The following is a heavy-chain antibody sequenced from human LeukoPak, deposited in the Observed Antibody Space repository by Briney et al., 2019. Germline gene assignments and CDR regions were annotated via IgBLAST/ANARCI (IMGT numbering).Heavy chain of an antibody. CDR2: IVVGSGNT. CDR3: AAEAAAGYYYYGMDV. V-gene: IGHV1-58*02. D-gene: IGHD6-13*01. J-gene: IGHJ6*02. Sequence: ASVKVSCKASGFTFTSSAMQWVRQARGQRLEWIGWIVVGSGNTNYAQKFQERVTITRDMSTSTAYMELSSLRSEDTAVYYCAAEAAAGYYYYGMDVWGQGTTVTVSS. CDR1: GFTFTSSA.